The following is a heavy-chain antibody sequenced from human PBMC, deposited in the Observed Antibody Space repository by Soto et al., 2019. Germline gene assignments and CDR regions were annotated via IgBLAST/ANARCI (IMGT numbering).Heavy chain of an antibody. V-gene: IGHV3-30*01. J-gene: IGHJ4*01. CDR1: GFTFSNNA. Sequence: GGSLRLSCVGSGFTFSNNAMHWVRQAPGKGLEWVALISYDSSEIFYADSVKGRFTISRDNPENTLFLHMNSPRADDTAVYYCAIARVADSSLDHWGQGILVTVSS. CDR3: AIARVADSSLDH. CDR2: ISYDSSEI. D-gene: IGHD3-3*01.